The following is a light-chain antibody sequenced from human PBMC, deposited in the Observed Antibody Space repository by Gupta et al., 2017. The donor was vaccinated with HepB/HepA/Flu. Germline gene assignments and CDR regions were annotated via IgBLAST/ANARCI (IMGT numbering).Light chain of an antibody. CDR2: GAS. V-gene: IGKV3-20*01. CDR3: QQEGSSALT. Sequence: EIVLTQSPGTLSLSPGERATLSCRASQSVSSSYLAWYQQKPGQAPRLLIYGASSRATGIPDRFSGSGSGTDFTLTISRREPEDFAVYYCQQEGSSALTFGGGTKVEIK. J-gene: IGKJ4*01. CDR1: QSVSSSY.